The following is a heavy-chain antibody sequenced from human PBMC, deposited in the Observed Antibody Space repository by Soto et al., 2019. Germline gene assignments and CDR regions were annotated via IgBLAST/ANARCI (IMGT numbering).Heavy chain of an antibody. CDR3: VKFRGRAYPYYYMDV. D-gene: IGHD3-10*01. CDR2: YGGSGGSR. V-gene: IGHV3-23*01. J-gene: IGHJ6*03. CDR1: GFTFSTYG. Sequence: DVQLLESGGGLVQWGGSLRLSCVTSGFTFSTYGMTWVRQAPGKGLEWVSYGGSGGSRYYAESVKRRFTISRDNSKNTLSLEMNSLRAEDTATYYCVKFRGRAYPYYYMDVWGKGTTVTVSS.